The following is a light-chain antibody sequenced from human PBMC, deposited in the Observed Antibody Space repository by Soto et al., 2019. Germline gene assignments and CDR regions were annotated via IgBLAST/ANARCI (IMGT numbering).Light chain of an antibody. CDR2: GAS. V-gene: IGKV3-15*01. Sequence: EIVMTQSPATLSVSPGERATLSCRASQSVSSNLAWYQQKPGQAPRRLIYGASTRATGIPARFSGSGSGTAFTLTISSRQSEEFAVYSCQQYNNWPNRTFGQGTKVEI. CDR1: QSVSSN. J-gene: IGKJ1*01. CDR3: QQYNNWPNRT.